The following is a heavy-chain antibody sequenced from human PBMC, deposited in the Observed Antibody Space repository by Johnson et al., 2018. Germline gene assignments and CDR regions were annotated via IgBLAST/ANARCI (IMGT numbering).Heavy chain of an antibody. CDR2: INHSGST. Sequence: QVQLQQWGAGLLKXSETLSLXCAVYGGSFSGYYWSWIRQPPGKGLEWIGEINHSGSTNYNPSLKSRVTISVDTSTNQFSLKLSPVTAADTAVYYCARTVVPANYGMDVWGQGTTVTVSS. J-gene: IGHJ6*02. CDR1: GGSFSGYY. D-gene: IGHD2-2*01. CDR3: ARTVVPANYGMDV. V-gene: IGHV4-34*01.